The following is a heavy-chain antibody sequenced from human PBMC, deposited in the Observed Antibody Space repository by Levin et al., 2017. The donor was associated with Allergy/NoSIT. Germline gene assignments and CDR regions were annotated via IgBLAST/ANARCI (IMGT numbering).Heavy chain of an antibody. D-gene: IGHD2/OR15-2a*01. CDR1: VFTFSNYA. CDR3: AKSLSPARGGFDY. Sequence: GGSLRLSCAASVFTFSNYAMSWVRQAPGKGLEWVSTISGSGGSTYYADSLKGRFTISRDNSKNVMYLQMNSLRAEDTAVYYCAKSLSPARGGFDYWGQGTLVTVSS. V-gene: IGHV3-23*01. CDR2: ISGSGGST. J-gene: IGHJ4*02.